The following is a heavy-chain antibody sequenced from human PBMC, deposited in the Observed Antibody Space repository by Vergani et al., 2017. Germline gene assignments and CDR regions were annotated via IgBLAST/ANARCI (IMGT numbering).Heavy chain of an antibody. CDR3: AREAAYFSELFEHAPPHPFDY. V-gene: IGHV1-69*09. D-gene: IGHD1-26*01. CDR2: IIPILGIA. J-gene: IGHJ4*02. CDR1: GGTFSSYA. Sequence: QVQLVQSGAEVKKPGSSVKVSCKASGGTFSSYAISWVRQAPGQGLEWMRGIIPILGIANYAQKFQGRVTITADKSTSTAYMELSSLRSEDTAVYYCAREAAYFSELFEHAPPHPFDYWGQGTLVTVSS.